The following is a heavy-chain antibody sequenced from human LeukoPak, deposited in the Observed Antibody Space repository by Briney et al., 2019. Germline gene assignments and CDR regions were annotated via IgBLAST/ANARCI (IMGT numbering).Heavy chain of an antibody. CDR1: GFTFSDYD. V-gene: IGHV3-13*01. CDR2: IGTAGDT. CDR3: ARSKVITFGGVNYGMDV. Sequence: QPGGSLRLSCAASGFTFSDYDMHWVRHATGKGLEWVSAIGTAGDTYYPGSVKGRFTISRENAKNSFYLQMNSLRVGDTAVYYCARSKVITFGGVNYGMDVWGQGTTVTVSS. D-gene: IGHD3-16*01. J-gene: IGHJ6*02.